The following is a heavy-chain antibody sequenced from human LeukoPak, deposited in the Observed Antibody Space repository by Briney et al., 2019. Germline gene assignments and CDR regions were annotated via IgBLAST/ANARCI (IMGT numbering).Heavy chain of an antibody. CDR3: ARDVYCSGGNCYYYFDY. D-gene: IGHD2-15*01. CDR2: ISAYNGDT. J-gene: IGHJ4*02. CDR1: GYTFVSYG. V-gene: IGHV1-18*01. Sequence: ASVKVSCKASGYTFVSYGISWVRQAPGQGLEWMGWISAYNGDTNYAQKLQGRVTMTTDTSTSTAYMELTSLNSDDTAVYYCARDVYCSGGNCYYYFDYWGQGTLVTVSS.